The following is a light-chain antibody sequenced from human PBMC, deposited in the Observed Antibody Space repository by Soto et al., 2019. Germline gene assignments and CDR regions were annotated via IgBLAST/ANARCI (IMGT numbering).Light chain of an antibody. CDR2: AVN. J-gene: IGLJ2*01. V-gene: IGLV2-14*01. CDR1: SSDVGGYDY. CDR3: SSSTGNSTPVI. Sequence: QSALPQPASVSGSPGQSITISCTGTSSDVGGYDYVSWYQQHPGKAPKLIIYAVNNRPSGVSSRFSGSKSGNTASLTVSGLLAEDEADYYCSSSTGNSTPVIFGGGTKVTAL.